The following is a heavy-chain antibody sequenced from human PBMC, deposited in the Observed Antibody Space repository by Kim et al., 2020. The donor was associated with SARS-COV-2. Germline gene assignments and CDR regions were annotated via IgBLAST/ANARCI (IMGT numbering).Heavy chain of an antibody. J-gene: IGHJ4*02. V-gene: IGHV1-2*02. Sequence: YAQKFQGRVTMTRDTSISTAYMEMSGLGSDDTAVYYCARDHGSSTKEIDYWGQGTLVTVSS. D-gene: IGHD6-6*01. CDR3: ARDHGSSTKEIDY.